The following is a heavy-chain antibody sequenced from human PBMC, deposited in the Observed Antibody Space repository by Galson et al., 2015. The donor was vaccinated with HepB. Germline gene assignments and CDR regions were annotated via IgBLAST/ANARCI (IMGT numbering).Heavy chain of an antibody. CDR1: GFTVSSNY. V-gene: IGHV3-66*01. D-gene: IGHD3-22*01. Sequence: SLRLSCAASGFTVSSNYMSWVRQAPGKGLEWVSVIYSGGSTYYADSVKGRFTISRDNSKNTLYLQMNSLRAEDTAVYYCACGYSSGYYYDWYFDLWGRGTLVTVSS. CDR2: IYSGGST. J-gene: IGHJ2*01. CDR3: ACGYSSGYYYDWYFDL.